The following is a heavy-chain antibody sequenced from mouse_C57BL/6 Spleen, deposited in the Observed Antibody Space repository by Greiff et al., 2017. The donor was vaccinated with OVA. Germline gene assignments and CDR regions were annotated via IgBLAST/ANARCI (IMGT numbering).Heavy chain of an antibody. D-gene: IGHD2-5*01. CDR1: GYAFSSYW. Sequence: QVQLQQSGAELVKPGASVKISCKASGYAFSSYWMNWVKQRPGKGLEWIGQIYPGDGDTNYNGKFKGKATLTADKSSSTAYMQLSSLTSEDSAVYFCARRGYRNYDYAMDYGGQGTSVTVSS. J-gene: IGHJ4*01. CDR3: ARRGYRNYDYAMDY. CDR2: IYPGDGDT. V-gene: IGHV1-80*01.